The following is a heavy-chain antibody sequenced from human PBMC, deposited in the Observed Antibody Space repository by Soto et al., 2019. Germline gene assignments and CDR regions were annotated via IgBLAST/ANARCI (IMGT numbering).Heavy chain of an antibody. CDR1: GYTFTSYG. V-gene: IGHV1-18*01. CDR3: ARVVGDLGHWFDP. D-gene: IGHD1-26*01. CDR2: ISAYNGNT. Sequence: QVQLVQSGAEVKKPGASVKVSCKASGYTFTSYGISWVRPAPGQGLEWMGRISAYNGNTNYAQKLQGRVTMTTDTATSTAYMELRTLRADDTAVYFCARVVGDLGHWFDPWGQGTLVTVSS. J-gene: IGHJ5*02.